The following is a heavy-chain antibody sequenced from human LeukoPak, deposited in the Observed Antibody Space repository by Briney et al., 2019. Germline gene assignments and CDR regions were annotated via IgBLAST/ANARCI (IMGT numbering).Heavy chain of an antibody. D-gene: IGHD2-8*02. V-gene: IGHV3-23*01. CDR2: ISGSGGST. CDR3: AKGVGPGGATGGVYYYYYYMDV. CDR1: GFTFSSYA. J-gene: IGHJ6*03. Sequence: GGSLRLSCAASGFTFSSYAMSWVRQAPGKGLEWVSAISGSGGSTYYADSVKGRFTISRDNSKNTLYLQMNSLRAEDTAVYYCAKGVGPGGATGGVYYYYYYMDVWGKGTTVPVSS.